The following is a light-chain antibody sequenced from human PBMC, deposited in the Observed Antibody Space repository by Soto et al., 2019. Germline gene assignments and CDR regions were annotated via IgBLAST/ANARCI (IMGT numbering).Light chain of an antibody. CDR2: STN. CDR3: AAWDDDLNGFVV. Sequence: QSVLTQPPSASGTPGQRITISCSGSSSNIGSKTVNWYQQVPGTAPKLLIYSTNQRPSGVPDRFSGSKSGTPASLAISGLQSDDEADYYCAAWDDDLNGFVVFGGGTKLTVL. CDR1: SSNIGSKT. J-gene: IGLJ2*01. V-gene: IGLV1-44*01.